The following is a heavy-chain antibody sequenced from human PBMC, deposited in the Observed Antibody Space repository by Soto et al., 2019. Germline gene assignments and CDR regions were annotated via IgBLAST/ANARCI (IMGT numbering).Heavy chain of an antibody. CDR1: GFTFSTYT. D-gene: IGHD6-19*01. V-gene: IGHV3-48*02. Sequence: ESGGGLVQPGGSLRLSCAASGFTFSTYTMNWVRQAPGKGLEWVSYISSGSSTIHYADSVRGRFTISRDNAKNSLYLQMNSLRDADTAVYYCARGHSSGYNWFDPWGQGTLVTVSS. CDR3: ARGHSSGYNWFDP. J-gene: IGHJ5*02. CDR2: ISSGSSTI.